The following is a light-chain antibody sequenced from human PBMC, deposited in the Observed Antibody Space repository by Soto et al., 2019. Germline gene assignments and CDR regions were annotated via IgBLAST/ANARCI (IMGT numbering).Light chain of an antibody. J-gene: IGLJ2*01. V-gene: IGLV2-14*01. CDR3: SSYTSSSSVV. CDR2: DVS. CDR1: SSDVGGYNH. Sequence: QSALTQPASVSGSPGQSITISCTGTSSDVGGYNHVSWYQQHPGKAPKLMIFDVSNRPSGVSNRFSGSKSGNTASLTISGLQAEDDADYYCSSYTSSSSVVFGGGTKVTVL.